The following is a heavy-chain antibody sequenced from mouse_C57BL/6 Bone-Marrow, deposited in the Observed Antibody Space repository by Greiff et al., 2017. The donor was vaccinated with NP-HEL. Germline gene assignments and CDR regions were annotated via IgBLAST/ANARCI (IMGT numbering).Heavy chain of an antibody. V-gene: IGHV1-15*01. J-gene: IGHJ3*01. D-gene: IGHD2-3*01. Sequence: VQLQQSGAELVRPGASVTLSCKASGYTFTDYEMHWVKQTPVHGLEWIGAIDPETGGTAYNQKFKGKAILTADTSSSTAYMELRSLTSEDSAVYYCTGYYLAYWGQGTLVTVSA. CDR1: GYTFTDYE. CDR2: IDPETGGT. CDR3: TGYYLAY.